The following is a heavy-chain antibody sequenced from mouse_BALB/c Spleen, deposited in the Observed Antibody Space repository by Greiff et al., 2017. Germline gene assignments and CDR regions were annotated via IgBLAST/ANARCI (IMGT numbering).Heavy chain of an antibody. V-gene: IGHV14-4*02. Sequence: VQLKQSGAELVRSGASVKLSCTASGFNIKDYYMHWVKQRPEQGLEWIGWIDPENGDTEYAPKFQGKATMTADTSSNTAYLQLSSLTSEDTAVYYCKVQLGLSYAMDYWGQGTSVTVSS. CDR2: IDPENGDT. J-gene: IGHJ4*01. CDR3: KVQLGLSYAMDY. CDR1: GFNIKDYY. D-gene: IGHD3-1*01.